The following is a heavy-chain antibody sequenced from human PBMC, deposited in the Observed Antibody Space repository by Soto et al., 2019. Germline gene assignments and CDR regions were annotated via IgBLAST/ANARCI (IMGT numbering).Heavy chain of an antibody. J-gene: IGHJ4*02. CDR3: AREEHPSKCVY. V-gene: IGHV3-21*01. D-gene: IGHD2-2*01. CDR1: GFTFSSYS. Sequence: GGSLRLSCAASGFTFSSYSMNWVHQAPGKGLEWVSSISSGSSFIYYADSVKGRFTISRDNAKNSLYLQMNSLRAEDTAVYYCAREEHPSKCVYWGQGTMVTVSS. CDR2: ISSGSSFI.